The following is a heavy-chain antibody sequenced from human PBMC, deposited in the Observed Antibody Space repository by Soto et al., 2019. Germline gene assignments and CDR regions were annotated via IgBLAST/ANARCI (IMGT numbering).Heavy chain of an antibody. V-gene: IGHV5-10-1*01. Sequence: PGESLKISCKGSVYSFTSYWISWVRQMPGKGLEWMGRIDPSDSYTNYSPSFQGHVTISADKSISTAYLQWSSLKASDTAMYYCASSLTYCSSTSCLGNWFDPWGQGTPVTVSS. CDR3: ASSLTYCSSTSCLGNWFDP. CDR1: VYSFTSYW. J-gene: IGHJ5*02. CDR2: IDPSDSYT. D-gene: IGHD2-2*01.